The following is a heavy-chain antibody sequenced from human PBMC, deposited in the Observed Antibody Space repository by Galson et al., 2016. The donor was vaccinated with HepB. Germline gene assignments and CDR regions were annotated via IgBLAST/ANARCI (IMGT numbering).Heavy chain of an antibody. Sequence: SLRLSCAAPGLSVKIMNWVRQTPGKGLEWVSVVYSDGITYYADSVKGRFTISSDSSKNTLYLQMNRLRAEDSAVYYCASRSGSYYLRFWGQGTVVTVSS. V-gene: IGHV3-53*01. J-gene: IGHJ4*02. D-gene: IGHD1-26*01. CDR1: GLSVKI. CDR3: ASRSGSYYLRF. CDR2: VYSDGIT.